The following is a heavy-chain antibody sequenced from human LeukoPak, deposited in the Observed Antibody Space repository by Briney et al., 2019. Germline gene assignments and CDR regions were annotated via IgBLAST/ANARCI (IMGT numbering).Heavy chain of an antibody. CDR3: ARVQVKWLRFTDAFDI. Sequence: SETLSLTCAVYGGSFSGYYWSWIRQPPGKGLEWIGEINHSGSTNYNPSLKSRVTISVDTSKNQFSPKLSAVTAADTAVYYCARVQVKWLRFTDAFDIWGQGTMVTVSS. V-gene: IGHV4-34*01. CDR2: INHSGST. CDR1: GGSFSGYY. D-gene: IGHD5-12*01. J-gene: IGHJ3*02.